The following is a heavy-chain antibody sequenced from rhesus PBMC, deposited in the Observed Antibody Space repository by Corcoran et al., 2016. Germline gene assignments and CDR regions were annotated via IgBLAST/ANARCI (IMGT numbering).Heavy chain of an antibody. J-gene: IGHJ4*01. V-gene: IGHV4-169*02. Sequence: QLQLQESGPGLVKPSETPSVTCAVSGGSISSSYWSWIRPAPGKGPEWIGYTDGSGGSTHSTPSRKSRVTLSVATSKNQLSLKLSSVTAADTAVYYCARDWGIAAAGYFDYWGQGVLVTVSS. D-gene: IGHD6-31*01. CDR3: ARDWGIAAAGYFDY. CDR2: TDGSGGST. CDR1: GGSISSSY.